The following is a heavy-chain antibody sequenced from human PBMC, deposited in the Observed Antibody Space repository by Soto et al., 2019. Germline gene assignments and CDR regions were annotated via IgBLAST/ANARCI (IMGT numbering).Heavy chain of an antibody. D-gene: IGHD2-2*01. V-gene: IGHV4-30-4*01. J-gene: IGHJ4*02. CDR2: IYYSGST. CDR1: GGSISSGDYY. CDR3: ARDQAGYASGEGHY. Sequence: TSETLSLTCTVSGGSISSGDYYWSWIRQPPGRGLEWIGYIYYSGSTYYNPSLKSRVTISVDTSKNQFSLKLSSVTAADTAVYYCARDQAGYASGEGHYWGQATLVTVSS.